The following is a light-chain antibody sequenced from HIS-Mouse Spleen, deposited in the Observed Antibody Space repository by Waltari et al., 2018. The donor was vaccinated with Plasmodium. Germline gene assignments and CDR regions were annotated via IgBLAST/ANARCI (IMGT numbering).Light chain of an antibody. Sequence: SYELTQPPSVSVYPGQTARITCSGDALQKKYAYWYQQKSGQAPVRVIYEDSKRPSGIPERFSGSSSGTMATLTISGAQVEDEADYYCYSTDSSGNHRVFGGGTKLTVL. CDR1: ALQKKY. CDR3: YSTDSSGNHRV. CDR2: EDS. V-gene: IGLV3-10*01. J-gene: IGLJ3*02.